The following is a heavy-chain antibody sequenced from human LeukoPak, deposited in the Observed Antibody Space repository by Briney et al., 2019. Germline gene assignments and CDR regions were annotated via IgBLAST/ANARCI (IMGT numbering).Heavy chain of an antibody. D-gene: IGHD3-22*01. CDR1: GFTFSDYY. J-gene: IGHJ5*02. CDR2: ISSSSSYT. V-gene: IGHV3-11*06. CDR3: ARGETYYYDSSDNWFDP. Sequence: GGSLRLSCAASGFTFSDYYMSWIRQAPGKGLEWVSYISSSSSYTNYADSVKGRFTISRDNAKNSLYLQMNSLRAEDTAVYYCARGETYYYDSSDNWFDPWGQGTLVTVSP.